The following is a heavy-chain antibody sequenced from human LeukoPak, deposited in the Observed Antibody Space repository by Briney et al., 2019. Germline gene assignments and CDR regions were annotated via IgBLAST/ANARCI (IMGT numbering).Heavy chain of an antibody. CDR1: GVSVSSANYY. J-gene: IGHJ4*02. CDR3: ARGWRLSDFDY. D-gene: IGHD2-15*01. V-gene: IGHV4-61*01. CDR2: IYYSGST. Sequence: SETLSLTCTVSGVSVSSANYYWSWIRQPPGKGLEWIGYIYYSGSTNYNPSLKSRVTISVDTSKNQFSLKLSSVTAADTAVYYCARGWRLSDFDYWGQGTLVTVSS.